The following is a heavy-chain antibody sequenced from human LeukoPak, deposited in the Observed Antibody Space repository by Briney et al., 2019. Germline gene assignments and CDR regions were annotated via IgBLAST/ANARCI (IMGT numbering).Heavy chain of an antibody. CDR2: IYTRGST. V-gene: IGHV4-4*07. D-gene: IGHD2-2*01. Sequence: PSETLSLTCTVSGLSISSYYWSWVRQPGGGGLEGIGRIYTRGSTNYNPSLKSRVTMSVVTSKNQFSLNLNSVTAAGTAVYYCAREGIVVAPAADHYYTMDVWGQGTTVTV. CDR1: GLSISSYY. J-gene: IGHJ6*02. CDR3: AREGIVVAPAADHYYTMDV.